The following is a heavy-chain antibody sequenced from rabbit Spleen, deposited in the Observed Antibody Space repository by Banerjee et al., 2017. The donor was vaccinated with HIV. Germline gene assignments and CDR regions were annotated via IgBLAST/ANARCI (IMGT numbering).Heavy chain of an antibody. CDR2: IWTGSSGST. CDR1: GFDFSSRQN. Sequence: QSLEESGGDLVKPGASLTLTCTASGFDFSSRQNMCWVRQAPGKRPEWIACIWTGSSGSTYYASWAKGRFTISKTSSTTVTLQMTSLTAADTATYFYARAKYGGSSVYRYGMDLWGPGTLVTVS. D-gene: IGHD5-1*01. J-gene: IGHJ6*01. CDR3: ARAKYGGSSVYRYGMDL. V-gene: IGHV1S40*01.